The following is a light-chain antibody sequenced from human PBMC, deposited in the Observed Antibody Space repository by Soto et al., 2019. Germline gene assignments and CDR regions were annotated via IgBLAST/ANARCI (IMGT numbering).Light chain of an antibody. CDR3: QQYDTFSRT. Sequence: DIQMTQSPSTLSASVGDRVTITCRASQSIGNWLAWYQQKPGQAPKLLIYRASSLEGGVPSRFSGSGSGTEFTLTVSSLQPDDFATYYCQQYDTFSRTFGQGTRVEIK. CDR1: QSIGNW. V-gene: IGKV1-5*03. J-gene: IGKJ1*01. CDR2: RAS.